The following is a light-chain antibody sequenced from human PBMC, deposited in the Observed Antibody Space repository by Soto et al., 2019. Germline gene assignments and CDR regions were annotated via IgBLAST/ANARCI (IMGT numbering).Light chain of an antibody. J-gene: IGKJ3*01. V-gene: IGKV1-5*03. CDR1: QSISSW. CDR3: QQYKSSILT. CDR2: RAS. Sequence: DIQMTQSPSTLSASVGDRVTITCRASQSISSWLAWYQQKPGKAPKLLIYRASNLESGVPSRFTGSGSGTEFTFTISRLQPDDFATYYCQQYKSSILTFGPGTKVDIK.